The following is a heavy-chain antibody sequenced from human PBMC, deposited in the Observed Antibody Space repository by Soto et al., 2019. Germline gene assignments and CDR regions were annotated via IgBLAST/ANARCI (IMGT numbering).Heavy chain of an antibody. V-gene: IGHV3-53*01. CDR3: ARIPYDNSGTIFDY. J-gene: IGHJ4*02. CDR1: RITVSSYY. Sequence: LXLSCAVSRITVSSYYMSWVRQAAGKGLEWVSVIYAGTITYYADSVKGRFTIYRDNSKNTLNLEMNSLRVEDTAVYYCARIPYDNSGTIFDYWGQGTLVTVSS. D-gene: IGHD3-22*01. CDR2: IYAGTIT.